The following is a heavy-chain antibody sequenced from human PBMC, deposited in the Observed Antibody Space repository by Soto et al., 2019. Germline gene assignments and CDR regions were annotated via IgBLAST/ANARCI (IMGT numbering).Heavy chain of an antibody. J-gene: IGHJ4*02. V-gene: IGHV3-21*01. CDR3: ARDRLARGIPVAGRIDY. Sequence: GGSLSLSCTASGFTFSSYWMPWVRQPPGKGLVWVSRISSTGALMYYADSVKGRFTISRDDADNSLYLQMNSLRVEDTAVYYCARDRLARGIPVAGRIDYWGQGALVTVSS. CDR1: GFTFSSYW. CDR2: ISSTGALM. D-gene: IGHD6-19*01.